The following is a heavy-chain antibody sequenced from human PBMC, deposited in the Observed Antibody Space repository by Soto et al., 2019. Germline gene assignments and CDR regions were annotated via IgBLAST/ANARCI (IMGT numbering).Heavy chain of an antibody. J-gene: IGHJ6*02. CDR3: ARDDYGLDV. CDR1: GFTFRSYA. V-gene: IGHV3-23*01. Sequence: LGLSCAASGFTFRSYAMSWVRQAPGKGLEWVSAISGSGGNTYYADSVKGRFTISRDNSKNTLYLQMNSLTAEDTAVYYCARDDYGLDVWGQGTTVTVSS. CDR2: ISGSGGNT.